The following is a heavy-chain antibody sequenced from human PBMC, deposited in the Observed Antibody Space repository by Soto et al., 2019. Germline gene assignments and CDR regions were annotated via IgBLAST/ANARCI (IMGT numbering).Heavy chain of an antibody. CDR1: GGSFSGYY. J-gene: IGHJ4*02. V-gene: IGHV4-34*01. Sequence: PSETLSLTCAVYGGSFSGYYWSWIRQPPGKGLEWIGEINHSGSTNYNPSLKSRVTISVDTSKNQFSLKLSFVTAADTAVYYCARGRSSSNVWGQGTLVTVSS. CDR2: INHSGST. CDR3: ARGRSSSNV. D-gene: IGHD6-13*01.